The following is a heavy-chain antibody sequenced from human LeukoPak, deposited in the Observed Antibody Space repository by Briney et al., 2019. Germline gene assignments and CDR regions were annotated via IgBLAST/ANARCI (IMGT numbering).Heavy chain of an antibody. CDR2: ISWNSGSI. Sequence: GGSLRLSCAASGFTFDDYAMHWVRQAPGKGLEWVSGISWNSGSIGYADSVKGRFTISRDNAKNSLHLQMNTLRAEDTAVYYCARERDGRFFDYWGQGTLVTVSS. D-gene: IGHD5-24*01. CDR3: ARERDGRFFDY. J-gene: IGHJ4*02. V-gene: IGHV3-9*01. CDR1: GFTFDDYA.